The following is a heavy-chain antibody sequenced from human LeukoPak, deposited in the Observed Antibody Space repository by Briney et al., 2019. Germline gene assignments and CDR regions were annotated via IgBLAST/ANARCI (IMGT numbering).Heavy chain of an antibody. J-gene: IGHJ6*02. D-gene: IGHD2-2*01. CDR2: IRSKAYGGTT. CDR1: GFTFGDYA. Sequence: GGSLRLSCTASGFTFGDYAMSWVRQAPGKELEWVGFIRSKAYGGTTEYAASVKGRFTISRDDSKSIAYLQMNSLKTEDTAVYYCTREAQYCSSTSCFGMDVWGQGTTVTVSS. CDR3: TREAQYCSSTSCFGMDV. V-gene: IGHV3-49*04.